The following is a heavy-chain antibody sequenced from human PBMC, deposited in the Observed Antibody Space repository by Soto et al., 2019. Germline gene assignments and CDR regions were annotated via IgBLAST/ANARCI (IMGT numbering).Heavy chain of an antibody. CDR1: GFTFSSYA. CDR2: ISYDGSNK. CDR3: ARDLLCFGELTNWFDT. J-gene: IGHJ5*02. Sequence: GGSLRLSCAASGFTFSSYAMHWVRQAPGKGLEWVAVISYDGSNKYYADSVKGRFTISRDNSKNTLYLQMNSLRAEDTAVYYCARDLLCFGELTNWFDTWGQGPLVTVYS. V-gene: IGHV3-30-3*01. D-gene: IGHD3-10*01.